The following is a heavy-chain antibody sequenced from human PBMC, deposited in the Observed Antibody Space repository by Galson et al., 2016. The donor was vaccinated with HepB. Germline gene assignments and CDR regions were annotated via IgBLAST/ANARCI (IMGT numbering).Heavy chain of an antibody. CDR1: GFTFSNYS. V-gene: IGHV3-53*01. D-gene: IGHD3-3*01. J-gene: IGHJ5*02. CDR3: ASFGT. CDR2: THNAGDT. Sequence: SLRLSCAASGFTFSNYSMNWVRQAPGKGLEWVSITHNAGDTYYADAVKGRFTISRDTSKNTVYLQMNSLRDEDTAVYYCASFGTWGQGTLVTVSP.